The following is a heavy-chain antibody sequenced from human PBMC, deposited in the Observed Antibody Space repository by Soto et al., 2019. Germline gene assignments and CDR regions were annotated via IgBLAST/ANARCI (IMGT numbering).Heavy chain of an antibody. D-gene: IGHD3-22*01. CDR2: ISASGGST. Sequence: EVQLLESGGGLVQPGGSLRLSCVASGFSITSFAMSWVRQAPGKGLEWASAISASGGSTYADSVKGRFTISRDNSKNTLYLQMNSLKTEDSALYYCAKTAPPYDSQGYYPFDIWGQGTLVSVSS. V-gene: IGHV3-23*01. CDR1: GFSITSFA. J-gene: IGHJ3*02. CDR3: AKTAPPYDSQGYYPFDI.